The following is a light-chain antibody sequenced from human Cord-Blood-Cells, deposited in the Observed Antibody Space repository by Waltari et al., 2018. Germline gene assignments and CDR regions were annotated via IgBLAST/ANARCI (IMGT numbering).Light chain of an antibody. CDR1: SSDVGGYNY. CDR3: SSYTSSSTYV. Sequence: QSALTQPASVSGSPGQSITISCTGTSSDVGGYNYVSWYQKHPGKAPKLIIYDVSNRPSGVSKRFSGSKSGNTASLTISGLQAEDEADYYCSSYTSSSTYVFGTGTKVTVL. CDR2: DVS. V-gene: IGLV2-14*03. J-gene: IGLJ1*01.